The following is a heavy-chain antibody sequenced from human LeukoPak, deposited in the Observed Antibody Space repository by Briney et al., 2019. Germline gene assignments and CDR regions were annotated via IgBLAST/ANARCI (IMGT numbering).Heavy chain of an antibody. CDR2: IYYSGST. V-gene: IGHV4-59*08. Sequence: SETLSLTCTVSGGSISTYYWSWARQPPGKGLEWIGYIYYSGSTNYNPSLKSRVTISVDTSKNQFSLKLSSVTAADTAVYYCARPYSSGWYGSFDIWGQGTMVTVSS. CDR1: GGSISTYY. CDR3: ARPYSSGWYGSFDI. D-gene: IGHD6-19*01. J-gene: IGHJ3*02.